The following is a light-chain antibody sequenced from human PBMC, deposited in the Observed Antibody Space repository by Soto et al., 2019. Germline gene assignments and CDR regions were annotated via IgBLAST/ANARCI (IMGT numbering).Light chain of an antibody. CDR2: TVS. V-gene: IGKV3-20*01. J-gene: IGKJ1*01. CDR3: QQYGSSPTWP. Sequence: ENMLTLSPGTLSLSTGDTATLSCRASQTISSNFLAWYQQKPGQAPRLLMYTVSTRATGIPDRFSGSGSGTDFTLTISSLEPEDFAVYYCQQYGSSPTWPFGQGTKVDIK. CDR1: QTISSNF.